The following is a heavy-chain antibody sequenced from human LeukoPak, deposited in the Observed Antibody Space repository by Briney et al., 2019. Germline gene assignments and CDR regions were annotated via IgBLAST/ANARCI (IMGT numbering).Heavy chain of an antibody. J-gene: IGHJ6*03. CDR2: INPNSGGT. CDR3: AREGCSSTSCYYYMDV. V-gene: IGHV1-2*02. D-gene: IGHD2-2*01. Sequence: ASVKVSCKASGYTFTGYYMHWVRQAPGQGLEWMGWINPNSGGTNYAQKFQGRVAMTRDTSISTAYMELSRLRSDDTAVYYCAREGCSSTSCYYYMDVWGKGATVTVSS. CDR1: GYTFTGYY.